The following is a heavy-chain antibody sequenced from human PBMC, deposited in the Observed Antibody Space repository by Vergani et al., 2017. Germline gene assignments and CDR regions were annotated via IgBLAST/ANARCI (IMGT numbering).Heavy chain of an antibody. V-gene: IGHV2-5*01. CDR2: IYWHDDK. Sequence: QITLKESGPTLVKPTQTLTLTCTFSGFSLSTSGVGVGWIRQPPGKALEWLALIYWHDDKRYSPSLKSRLTITKDTSKNQVVLTMTNMDPVDTATYYCALIGSTCLYEVPDLHYYYSCMDVWGQGTTLTVSS. CDR3: ALIGSTCLYEVPDLHYYYSCMDV. D-gene: IGHD1-14*01. J-gene: IGHJ6*02. CDR1: GFSLSTSGVG.